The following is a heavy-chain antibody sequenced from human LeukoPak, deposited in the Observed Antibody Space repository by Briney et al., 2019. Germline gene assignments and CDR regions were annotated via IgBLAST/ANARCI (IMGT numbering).Heavy chain of an antibody. D-gene: IGHD4-17*01. Sequence: SETLSLTCAVYGGSFSGYYWSWIRQHPGKGLEWIGYIYYSGSTYYNPSLKSRVTISVDTSKNQFSLKLSSVTAADTAVYYCARAGVTVRGLDAFDIWGQGTMVTVSS. J-gene: IGHJ3*02. CDR1: GGSFSGYY. CDR2: IYYSGST. V-gene: IGHV4-31*11. CDR3: ARAGVTVRGLDAFDI.